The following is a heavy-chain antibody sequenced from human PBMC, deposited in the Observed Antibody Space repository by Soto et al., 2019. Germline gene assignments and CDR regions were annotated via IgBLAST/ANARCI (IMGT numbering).Heavy chain of an antibody. D-gene: IGHD6-13*01. CDR1: GFTFRRVW. CDR2: IKQEGREK. J-gene: IGHJ6*02. V-gene: IGHV3-7*01. CDR3: ARVVAAAGAHYYYYYGMDV. Sequence: GGSLRLSCAASGFTFRRVWMRWVRQAPGKGLEWVASIKQEGREKWYGDSVKGRFTISRDNSKNTLYLQMNSLRAEDTAVYYCARVVAAAGAHYYYYYGMDVWGQGATVTVSS.